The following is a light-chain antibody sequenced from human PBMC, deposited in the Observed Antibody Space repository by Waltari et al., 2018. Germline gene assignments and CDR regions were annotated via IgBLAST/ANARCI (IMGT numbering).Light chain of an antibody. Sequence: EIVLTQSPDTLSLSPGERATLSCRASQGVGGYLAWYQHKPGQAPRLLISGASNRATGIPARFSGSGSGTDFTLTISSLEPEDFAVYYCQQRAGWPLYSFGQGTRLEI. CDR2: GAS. V-gene: IGKV3-11*01. CDR3: QQRAGWPLYS. CDR1: QGVGGY. J-gene: IGKJ2*01.